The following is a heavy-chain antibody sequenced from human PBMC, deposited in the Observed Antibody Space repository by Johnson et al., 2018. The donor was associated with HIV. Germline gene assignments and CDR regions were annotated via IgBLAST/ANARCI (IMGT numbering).Heavy chain of an antibody. D-gene: IGHD7-27*01. V-gene: IGHV3-30*18. CDR2: ISFDGSNK. CDR1: GFTFSNHG. Sequence: QVQLVESGGDVVQPGRSQRLSCAASGFTFSNHGMHWVRQAPGKGLEWVAVISFDGSNKYYADSVKGRFTISRDNSNNTLSLQMNSLRADDTAGYYCAKDRNWGASGGFDIWGQGTMLTVSS. CDR3: AKDRNWGASGGFDI. J-gene: IGHJ3*02.